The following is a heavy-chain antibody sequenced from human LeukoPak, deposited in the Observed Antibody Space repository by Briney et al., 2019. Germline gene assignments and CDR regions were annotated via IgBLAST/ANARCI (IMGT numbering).Heavy chain of an antibody. CDR2: MNPGSGDT. V-gene: IGHV1-8*02. Sequence: ASVKVSCKPSVYTFSNFDVNWVRQAPGQGLEWMAWMNPGSGDTGYEGKFQARLTMSRNTSITTASMELSSLTSEDTAVYYCARSRRGYYMDVWGKGTTVIVSS. J-gene: IGHJ6*03. CDR3: ARSRRGYYMDV. CDR1: VYTFSNFD.